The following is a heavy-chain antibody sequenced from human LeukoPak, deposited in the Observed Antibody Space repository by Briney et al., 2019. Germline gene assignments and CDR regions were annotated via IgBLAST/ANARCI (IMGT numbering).Heavy chain of an antibody. V-gene: IGHV4-61*08. CDR3: ARTYPENWFDP. CDR1: GGSISSGGYS. J-gene: IGHJ5*02. CDR2: IYYSGST. Sequence: SETLSLTCAVSGGSISSGGYSWSWIRQPPGKGLEWIGYIYYSGSTNYNPSLKSRVTISVDTSKNQFSLKLSSVTAADTAVYYCARTYPENWFDPWGQGTLVTVSS.